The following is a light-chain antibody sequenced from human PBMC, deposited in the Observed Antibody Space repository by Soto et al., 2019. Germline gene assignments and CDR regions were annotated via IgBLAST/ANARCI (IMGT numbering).Light chain of an antibody. V-gene: IGKV1-39*01. CDR1: ETINSY. J-gene: IGKJ1*01. CDR3: QQSHSTPPT. CDR2: AAS. Sequence: DIQMTQFPSSLSASVGDRVAITCRASETINSYLNWYQQKPGKAPKLLIYAASSLQSGVPSRFSGSGSGTEFTLTISSLQPEDFAIYYCQQSHSTPPTFGQGTKVEIK.